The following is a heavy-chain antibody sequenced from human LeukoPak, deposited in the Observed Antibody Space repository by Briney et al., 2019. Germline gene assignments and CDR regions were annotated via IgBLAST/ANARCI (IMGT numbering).Heavy chain of an antibody. V-gene: IGHV4-59*08. CDR1: GYDSISTYY. D-gene: IGHD5-18*01. Sequence: SETLSLTCSVSGYDSISTYYWNWIRQPPGKGLEWIGQIFYKGNTNYNPSLESRVTMSVDTSKNQFSLKLSSVTAADTAVYYCARRCRRHSYGPNYYYYYMDVWGKGTTVTVSS. CDR3: ARRCRRHSYGPNYYYYYMDV. J-gene: IGHJ6*03. CDR2: IFYKGNT.